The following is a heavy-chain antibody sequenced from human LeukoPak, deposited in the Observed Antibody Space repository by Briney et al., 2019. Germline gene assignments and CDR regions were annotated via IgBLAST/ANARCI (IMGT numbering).Heavy chain of an antibody. J-gene: IGHJ4*02. CDR3: AKDSRRGYSYGPAAY. Sequence: GGSLRLSCAASGFTFSSYAMSWVRQAPGKGLEWVSAISGSGGSTYYADSVKGRFTISRDNSKNTLYLQMNSLRAEDTAVYYCAKDSRRGYSYGPAAYWGQGTLVTVAS. CDR1: GFTFSSYA. CDR2: ISGSGGST. V-gene: IGHV3-23*01. D-gene: IGHD5-18*01.